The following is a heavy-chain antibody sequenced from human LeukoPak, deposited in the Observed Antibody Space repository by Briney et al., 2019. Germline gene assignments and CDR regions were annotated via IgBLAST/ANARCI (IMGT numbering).Heavy chain of an antibody. CDR2: IHYTGSS. Sequence: SETLSLTCTVSGGSVSSYYWNWIRRPPGKGLEWIGYIHYTGSSNYNPSLKSRVSISVDTSKNQFSLKLTSVTAADTAVYFCARLSRGSSAGFDYWGQGVLVTVSS. CDR3: ARLSRGSSAGFDY. D-gene: IGHD6-6*01. V-gene: IGHV4-59*02. CDR1: GGSVSSYY. J-gene: IGHJ4*02.